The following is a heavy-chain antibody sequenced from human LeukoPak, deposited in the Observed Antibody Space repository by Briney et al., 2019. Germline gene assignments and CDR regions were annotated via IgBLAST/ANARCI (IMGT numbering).Heavy chain of an antibody. CDR1: GFTFSSYS. CDR3: ARRVPLP. Sequence: PGGSLRLSCAASGFTFSSYSMNWVRQAPGKGLEWVANIKQDGSEKYYVDSVKGRFTISRDNAKNSLYLQMNSLRAEDTAVYYCARRVPLPWGQGTTVTVSS. V-gene: IGHV3-7*01. CDR2: IKQDGSEK. D-gene: IGHD2-2*01. J-gene: IGHJ6*02.